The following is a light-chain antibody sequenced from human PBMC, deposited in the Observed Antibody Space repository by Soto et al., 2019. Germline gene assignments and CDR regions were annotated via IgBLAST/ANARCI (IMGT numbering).Light chain of an antibody. V-gene: IGLV2-8*01. J-gene: IGLJ2*01. CDR2: EVN. CDR3: AAWDDSLSGVV. CDR1: GIDDYDYNF. Sequence: QSALTQPPSASGSAGHSVTIPCTGTGIDDYDYNFVSWYQHHPGKVPKLIIFEVNKRPSGVPDRFSGSKSGTTASLTVSGLQADDEADYYCAAWDDSLSGVVFGGGTKLTVL.